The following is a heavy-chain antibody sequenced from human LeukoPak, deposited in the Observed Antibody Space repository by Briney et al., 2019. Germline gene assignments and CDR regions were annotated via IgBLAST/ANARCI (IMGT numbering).Heavy chain of an antibody. CDR3: ARSRYCAGGGCRLFDF. J-gene: IGHJ4*02. V-gene: IGHV4-59*01. D-gene: IGHD2-8*02. CDR2: IFYGGNT. CDR1: GGSISGYF. Sequence: SETLSLTCSVSGGSISGYFWSWIREPPGRGLEWIGYIFYGGNTKYNPSLKSRVAMSAGASKNQYSLSLSSVTAADTAIYYCARSRYCAGGGCRLFDFWGQGTLVGVSS.